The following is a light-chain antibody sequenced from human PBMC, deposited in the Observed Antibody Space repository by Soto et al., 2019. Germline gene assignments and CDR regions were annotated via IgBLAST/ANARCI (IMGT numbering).Light chain of an antibody. CDR3: MQALQTPRT. CDR1: QSLLHSNGYDY. CDR2: LGS. Sequence: DIVMTQSPLSLPVTPGEPASISCRSSQSLLHSNGYDYLDWYLQRPGQSPKLLIYLGSNRASGVPDRFSGSRSGTDFTLKISRVEAEDVGVYYCMQALQTPRTFGQGTKLEIK. J-gene: IGKJ2*02. V-gene: IGKV2-28*01.